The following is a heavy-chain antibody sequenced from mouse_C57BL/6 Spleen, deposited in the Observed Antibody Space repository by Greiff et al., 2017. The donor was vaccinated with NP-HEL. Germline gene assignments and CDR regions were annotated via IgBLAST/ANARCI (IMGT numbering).Heavy chain of an antibody. CDR2: IRSKSNNYAT. J-gene: IGHJ4*01. V-gene: IGHV10-1*01. Sequence: EVQGVESGGGLVQPKGSLKLSCAASGFSFNTYAMTWVRQAPGKGLEWVARIRSKSNNYATYYADSVKDRFTISRDDSESMLDLQMNNLKTEDTAMYYCGRPGGYYAMDYWGQGTSVTVSS. CDR3: GRPGGYYAMDY. CDR1: GFSFNTYA.